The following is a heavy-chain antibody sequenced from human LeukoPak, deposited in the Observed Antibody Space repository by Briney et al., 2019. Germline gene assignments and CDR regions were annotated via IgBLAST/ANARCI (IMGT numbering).Heavy chain of an antibody. D-gene: IGHD2-15*01. CDR1: GVSFSSYA. CDR2: ISGSGGST. CDR3: AKSTVPDIVVVVAAPPDY. J-gene: IGHJ4*02. Sequence: GGSLRLSCAASGVSFSSYAMSWVRQAPGKGLEWVSTISGSGGSTYYADSVKGRFTISRDNSKNTLYLQMNSLSAEDTAVYYCAKSTVPDIVVVVAAPPDYWGQGTLVTVSS. V-gene: IGHV3-23*01.